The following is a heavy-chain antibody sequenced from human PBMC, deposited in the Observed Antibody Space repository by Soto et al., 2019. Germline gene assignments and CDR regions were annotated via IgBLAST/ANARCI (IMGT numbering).Heavy chain of an antibody. Sequence: SETLSLTCSVSGGSISSSIFFWGWIRQPPGKGLEWIGGIDYGGSTFYNPSLKSRVTISVDTSKNQFSLNLSSVTAADTAVYYCVRTISSGWSPTGFWGQGTLVTVSS. CDR3: VRTISSGWSPTGF. CDR1: GGSISSSIFF. CDR2: IDYGGST. J-gene: IGHJ4*02. D-gene: IGHD6-19*01. V-gene: IGHV4-39*01.